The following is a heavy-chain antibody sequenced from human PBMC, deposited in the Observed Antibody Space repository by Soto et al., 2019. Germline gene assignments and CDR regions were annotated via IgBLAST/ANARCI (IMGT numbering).Heavy chain of an antibody. V-gene: IGHV4-39*01. J-gene: IGHJ5*02. CDR2: IYYSGST. CDR1: GGSISSSRYY. Sequence: QLQLQESGPGLVKPSETLSLTCTVSGGSISSSRYYWGWIRQPPGKGLEWIGSIYYSGSTYYNPSLKSRVTISVDTSKNQFSLKLSSVTAADTAVYYCARHDALTAIPYNWFDPWGQGTLVTVSS. CDR3: ARHDALTAIPYNWFDP. D-gene: IGHD2-21*02.